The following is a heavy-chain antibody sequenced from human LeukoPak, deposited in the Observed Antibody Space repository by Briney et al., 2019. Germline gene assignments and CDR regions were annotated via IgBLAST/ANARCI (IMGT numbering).Heavy chain of an antibody. Sequence: PGRSLRLSCAASGFTFSSYGMHWVRQAPGKGLEWVAVIWYDGSNKYYADSVKGRFTISRDNSKTTLYLQMNSLRAEDTAVYYCAREGVGDGAFDIWGQGTMVTVSS. V-gene: IGHV3-33*01. CDR3: AREGVGDGAFDI. J-gene: IGHJ3*02. D-gene: IGHD3-16*01. CDR2: IWYDGSNK. CDR1: GFTFSSYG.